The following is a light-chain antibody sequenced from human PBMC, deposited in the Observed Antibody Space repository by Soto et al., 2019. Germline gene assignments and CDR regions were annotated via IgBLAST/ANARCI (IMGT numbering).Light chain of an antibody. CDR3: SSYTASSTLV. CDR1: SSDIGAYNY. Sequence: QSALTQPASVSWSPGQSITISCSGTSSDIGAYNYVSWYQHHPDKAPKFMIYEVSNRPLGVSDRFSASKSGNTAYLTISGLQAEDEADYYCSSYTASSTLVFGTGTKVTVL. J-gene: IGLJ1*01. CDR2: EVS. V-gene: IGLV2-14*01.